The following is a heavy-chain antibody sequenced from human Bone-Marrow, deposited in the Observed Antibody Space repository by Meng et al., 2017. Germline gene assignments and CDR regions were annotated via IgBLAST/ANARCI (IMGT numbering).Heavy chain of an antibody. Sequence: GSLRLSCTVSGGSISSYYWSWIRQPPGKGLEWIGYIYYSGSTNYNPSLKSRVTISVDTSKNQFSLKLSSVTAADTAVYYCARFSYYDSSGYFFGRIFSHDAFDIWGQGKMVTVSS. D-gene: IGHD3-22*01. J-gene: IGHJ3*02. CDR3: ARFSYYDSSGYFFGRIFSHDAFDI. CDR1: GGSISSYY. V-gene: IGHV4-59*01. CDR2: IYYSGST.